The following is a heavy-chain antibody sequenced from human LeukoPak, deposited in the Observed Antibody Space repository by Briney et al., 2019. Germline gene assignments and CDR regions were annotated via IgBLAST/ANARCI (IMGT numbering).Heavy chain of an antibody. J-gene: IGHJ3*02. CDR2: ISSSSSYI. CDR3: ASAPYDILTGYYRPDAFDI. D-gene: IGHD3-9*01. CDR1: GFTFSSYS. V-gene: IGHV3-21*01. Sequence: KPGGSLRLSCAASGFTFSSYSMNWVRQAPGKGLEWVSSISSSSSYIYYADSVKGRFTISRDNAKNSLYLQMNSLRAEDTAVYYCASAPYDILTGYYRPDAFDIWGQGTMVTVSS.